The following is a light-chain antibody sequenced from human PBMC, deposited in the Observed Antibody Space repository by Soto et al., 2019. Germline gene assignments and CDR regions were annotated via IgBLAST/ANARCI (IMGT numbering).Light chain of an antibody. Sequence: DIQMTQSPSTLSASVGDRVTITCRASQSISNWLAWYQQKPGKAPTLLIYDVSRLESGVPSRFSGSGYGTDFTLTITSLQSEDFAIYYCQQSYSSPRTFGQGTKVDI. CDR3: QQSYSSPRT. CDR1: QSISNW. CDR2: DVS. V-gene: IGKV1-5*01. J-gene: IGKJ1*01.